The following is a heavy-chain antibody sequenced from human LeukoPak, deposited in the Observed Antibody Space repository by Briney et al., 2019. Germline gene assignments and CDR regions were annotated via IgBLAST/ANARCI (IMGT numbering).Heavy chain of an antibody. J-gene: IGHJ6*03. D-gene: IGHD3-10*01. CDR3: ARVTRGAPAYYYYYIDV. Sequence: SETLSLTCTVSGGSISSSSYYWGWIRQPPGKGLEWIGSIYYSRSTYYTPSLKSRVTISVDTSKNQFSLKLSSVTAADTAVYYCARVTRGAPAYYYYYIDVWGKGTTVTISS. CDR1: GGSISSSSYY. V-gene: IGHV4-39*01. CDR2: IYYSRST.